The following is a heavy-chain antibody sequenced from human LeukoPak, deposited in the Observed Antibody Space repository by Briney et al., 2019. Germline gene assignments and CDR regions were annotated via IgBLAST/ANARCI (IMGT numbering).Heavy chain of an antibody. CDR1: GYTFTGYY. V-gene: IGHV1-2*02. CDR2: INPNSGGT. CDR3: SREDY. J-gene: IGHJ4*02. Sequence: ASVKVSCKASGYTFTGYYLHWVRQARGQGLEWVGWINPNSGGTTYAQKFQGRVTMTRDTSISTVYMELSRLRSDDTAVYYCSREDYWGQGTLVTVSS.